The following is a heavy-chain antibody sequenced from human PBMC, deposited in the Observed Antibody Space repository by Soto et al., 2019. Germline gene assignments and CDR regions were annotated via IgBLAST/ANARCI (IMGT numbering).Heavy chain of an antibody. D-gene: IGHD2-2*01. CDR3: ARKRSTSHRNAFDI. CDR1: GYTFTSYG. J-gene: IGHJ3*02. Sequence: ASVKVSCKASGYTFTSYGISWVRQAPGQGLEWMGWISAYNGNTNYAQKLQGRVTMTTDTSMSTAYMELRSLRSDDTAVCYCARKRSTSHRNAFDIWGQGTMVTVSS. V-gene: IGHV1-18*04. CDR2: ISAYNGNT.